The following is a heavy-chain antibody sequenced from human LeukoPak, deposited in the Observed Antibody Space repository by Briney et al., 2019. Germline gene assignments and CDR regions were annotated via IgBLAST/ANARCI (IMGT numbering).Heavy chain of an antibody. D-gene: IGHD3-22*01. CDR2: LYYRGST. CDR3: ARHSDASGYASFDC. CDR1: GGSMSSSGYY. J-gene: IGHJ4*02. V-gene: IGHV4-39*01. Sequence: PSETLSLTCTVSGGSMSSSGYYWGWTRQPPGKGLEWIGSLYYRGSTHYNPSLKSRVTISGDTSKNQFSLRLSSVTAADTAVYYCARHSDASGYASFDCWGQGTLVTVSS.